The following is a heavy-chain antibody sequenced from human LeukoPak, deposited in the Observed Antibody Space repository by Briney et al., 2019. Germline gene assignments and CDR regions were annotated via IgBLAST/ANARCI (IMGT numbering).Heavy chain of an antibody. Sequence: SVKVSCKASGGTLNNYAINWVRQAPGQGLEWVGGTIPIFTVPNYAPRFQGRVTITADDSTNTAYMELSGLRSEDTAVYYCANALSGTTVWVRFDSWGQGTLVTVSS. V-gene: IGHV1-69*01. D-gene: IGHD4-17*01. CDR2: TIPIFTVP. J-gene: IGHJ5*01. CDR3: ANALSGTTVWVRFDS. CDR1: GGTLNNYA.